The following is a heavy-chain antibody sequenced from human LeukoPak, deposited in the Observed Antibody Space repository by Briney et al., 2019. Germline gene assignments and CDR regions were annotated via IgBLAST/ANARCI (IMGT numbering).Heavy chain of an antibody. D-gene: IGHD3-22*01. V-gene: IGHV1-3*01. J-gene: IGHJ4*02. CDR1: GYTFTSYA. Sequence: GASVKVSCKAPGYTFTSYAMHWVRQAPGQRLEWMGWINAGNGNTKYSQKFQGRVTITRDTSASTAYMELSSLRSEDTAVYYCHIYDSSGYYYADSFDYWGQGTLVTVSS. CDR2: INAGNGNT. CDR3: HIYDSSGYYYADSFDY.